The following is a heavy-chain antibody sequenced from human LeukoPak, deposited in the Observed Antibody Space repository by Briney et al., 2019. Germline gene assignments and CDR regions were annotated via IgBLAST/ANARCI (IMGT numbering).Heavy chain of an antibody. J-gene: IGHJ4*02. CDR1: GYTFTRYY. D-gene: IGHD3-22*01. Sequence: GASVKVSCKASGYTFTRYYMHWVRQAPGQGLEWMGWINPNSGATNYAPNFQGRVTMTRDTSISTAYMELSSLRSDDTAVYYCARDLLNRYNEGSGYSGYLDYWGQGTLVTVSS. CDR3: ARDLLNRYNEGSGYSGYLDY. V-gene: IGHV1-2*02. CDR2: INPNSGAT.